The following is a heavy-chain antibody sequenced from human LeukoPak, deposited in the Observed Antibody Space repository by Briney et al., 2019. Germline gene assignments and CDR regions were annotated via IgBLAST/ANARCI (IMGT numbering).Heavy chain of an antibody. CDR3: ARIFQDGYNYLGYFDY. Sequence: SETLSLTCAVYGGSFSGYYWSWIRQPPRKGLEWIGEINHSGSTNYNPSLKSRVTISVDTSKNQFSLKLSSVTAADTAVYYCARIFQDGYNYLGYFDYWGQGTLVTVSS. V-gene: IGHV4-34*01. CDR1: GGSFSGYY. J-gene: IGHJ4*02. D-gene: IGHD5-24*01. CDR2: INHSGST.